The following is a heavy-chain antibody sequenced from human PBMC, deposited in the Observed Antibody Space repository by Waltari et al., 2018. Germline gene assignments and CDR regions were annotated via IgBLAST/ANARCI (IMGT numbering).Heavy chain of an antibody. V-gene: IGHV3-43D*04. Sequence: EVQLVESGGVVVQAGGSLRLSCAASGFSFDEDGMHWVRQVPGEGLRWVSFISGNGVMTIYAESVKGRFTVSRDNSKNSLYLQMNSLRAEDTAFYYCAKDGTAAAGSYYFDYWGQGTLVTVSS. D-gene: IGHD6-13*01. CDR3: AKDGTAAAGSYYFDY. CDR1: GFSFDEDG. J-gene: IGHJ4*02. CDR2: ISGNGVMT.